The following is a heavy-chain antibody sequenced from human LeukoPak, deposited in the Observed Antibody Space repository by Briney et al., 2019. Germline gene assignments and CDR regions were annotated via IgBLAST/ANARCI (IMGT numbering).Heavy chain of an antibody. J-gene: IGHJ3*02. CDR3: ASAPYGATVVTLEAFDI. Sequence: GSSVKVSCKASGGTFSNCAISWVRQAPGQGLEWMGRIIPILGIANYAQKFQGRVTITADKSTSTAYMELSSLRSEDTAVYYCASAPYGATVVTLEAFDIWGQGTMVTVSS. CDR2: IIPILGIA. V-gene: IGHV1-69*04. CDR1: GGTFSNCA. D-gene: IGHD4-23*01.